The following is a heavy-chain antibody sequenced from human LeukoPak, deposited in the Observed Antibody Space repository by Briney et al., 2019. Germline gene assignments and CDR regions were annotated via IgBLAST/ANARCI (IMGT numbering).Heavy chain of an antibody. Sequence: GGSLRLSCAASGFTVSSNYMSWVRQAPGKGLEWVSAISGSGGSTYYADSVKGRFTISRDNSKNTLYLQMNSLRAEDTAVYYCARGPSGYHNTGGQGTLVTVSS. CDR3: ARGPSGYHNT. J-gene: IGHJ4*02. CDR1: GFTVSSNY. V-gene: IGHV3-66*01. D-gene: IGHD5-12*01. CDR2: ISGSGGST.